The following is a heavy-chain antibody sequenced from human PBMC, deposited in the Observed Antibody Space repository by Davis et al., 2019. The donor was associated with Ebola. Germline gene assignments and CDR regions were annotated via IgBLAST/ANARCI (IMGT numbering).Heavy chain of an antibody. CDR2: INPNSGGT. V-gene: IGHV1-2*02. J-gene: IGHJ5*02. CDR3: ARDPRVWKWLVRGNWFDP. CDR1: GYTFTGYY. Sequence: ASVKVSCKASGYTFTGYYMHWVRQAPGQGLEWMGWINPNSGGTNYAQKFQGRVTMTRDTSISTAYMELSRLRSDDTAVYYCARDPRVWKWLVRGNWFDPWGQGTLVTVSS. D-gene: IGHD6-19*01.